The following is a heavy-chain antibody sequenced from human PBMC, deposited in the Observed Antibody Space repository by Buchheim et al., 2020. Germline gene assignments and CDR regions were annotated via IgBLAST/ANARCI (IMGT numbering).Heavy chain of an antibody. CDR1: GFSFRDQW. D-gene: IGHD4/OR15-4a*01. J-gene: IGHJ4*02. Sequence: EMQLVESGGGLVQPGESLRLSCVASGFSFRDQWMSWVRQVPGTGLQWVANIKQDGTITAYLDSVKGRFTISRDNAKNSLYLQMNNLRGEDTAVYHCARDYGEWGQGTL. CDR2: IKQDGTIT. CDR3: ARDYGE. V-gene: IGHV3-7*01.